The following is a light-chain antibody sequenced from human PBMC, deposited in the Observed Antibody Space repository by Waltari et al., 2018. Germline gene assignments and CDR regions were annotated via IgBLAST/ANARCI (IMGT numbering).Light chain of an antibody. CDR1: VLGGYS. CDR2: YDN. V-gene: IGLV3-21*01. CDR3: QVWETTRGHQGV. Sequence: YVLTQPPSVSVAPGNTATITCGGAVLGGYSVHWYQKKPGQAPVLVMFYDNDRPSGIPERFSGSNSGNTATLTISRVEAGDEADYYCQVWETTRGHQGVFGPGTKVTVL. J-gene: IGLJ1*01.